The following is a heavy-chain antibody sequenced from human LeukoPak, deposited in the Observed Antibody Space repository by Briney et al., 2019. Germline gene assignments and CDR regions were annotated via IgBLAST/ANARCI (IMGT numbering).Heavy chain of an antibody. CDR3: AAVVPAVMSYFDY. CDR2: IIPIFGTA. D-gene: IGHD2-2*01. CDR1: GGTFSSYA. Sequence: SVKVSCKASGGTFSSYAISWVRQAPGQGLERMGGIIPIFGTANYAQKFQGRVTITADESTSTAYMELSSLRSEDTAVYYCAAVVPAVMSYFDYWGQGTLVTVSS. V-gene: IGHV1-69*13. J-gene: IGHJ4*02.